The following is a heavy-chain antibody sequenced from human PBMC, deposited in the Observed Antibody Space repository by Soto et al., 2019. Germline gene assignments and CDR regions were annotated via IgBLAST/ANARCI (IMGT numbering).Heavy chain of an antibody. J-gene: IGHJ4*02. CDR2: INHSGST. V-gene: IGHV4-34*01. CDR1: GGSFSGYY. Sequence: SETLSLTCAVYGGSFSGYYWSWIRQPPGKGLEWIGEINHSGSTNYNPSLKRRVTISVDTSKNQFSLKLSSVTAADTAVYYCAREVGGSYRYADYWGQGTLVTVSS. CDR3: AREVGGSYRYADY. D-gene: IGHD3-16*02.